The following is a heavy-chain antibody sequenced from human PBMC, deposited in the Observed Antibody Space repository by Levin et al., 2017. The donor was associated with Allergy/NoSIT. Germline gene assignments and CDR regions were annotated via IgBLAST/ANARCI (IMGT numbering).Heavy chain of an antibody. J-gene: IGHJ4*02. Sequence: SQTLSLTCAVYGGSFSGYYWSWIRQPPGKGLEWIGEINHSGSTNYNPSLKSRVTISVDTSKNQFSLKLSSVTAADTAVYYCARRTYYYGSGSYFDYWGQGTLVTVSS. CDR3: ARRTYYYGSGSYFDY. D-gene: IGHD3-10*01. V-gene: IGHV4-34*01. CDR1: GGSFSGYY. CDR2: INHSGST.